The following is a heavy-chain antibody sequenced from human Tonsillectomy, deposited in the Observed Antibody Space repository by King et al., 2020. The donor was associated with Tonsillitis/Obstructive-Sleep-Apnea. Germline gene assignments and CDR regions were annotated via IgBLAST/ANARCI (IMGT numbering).Heavy chain of an antibody. V-gene: IGHV1-69*01. CDR2: IIPIFGTA. CDR1: GGTFSSYA. Sequence: QLVQSGAEVKKPGSSVKVSCKASGGTFSSYAISWVRQAPGQGLEWMGGIIPIFGTANYAQKFQGRVTITADESTSTAYMGLSSLRSEDTAVYYCARGVVPAAIYYYYYMDVWGKGTTVTVSS. D-gene: IGHD2-2*01. CDR3: ARGVVPAAIYYYYYMDV. J-gene: IGHJ6*03.